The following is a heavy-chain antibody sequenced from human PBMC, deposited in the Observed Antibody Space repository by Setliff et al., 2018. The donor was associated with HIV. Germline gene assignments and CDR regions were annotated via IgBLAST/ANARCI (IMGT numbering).Heavy chain of an antibody. CDR3: AHRMVATPFDY. D-gene: IGHD5-12*01. CDR1: GFSLSTSGVG. Sequence: SGPTLVNPTQTLTLTCTLSGFSLSTSGVGVGWIRQPPGKALEWLALIYWNDDKRYSPSLKSRLTITKDTTKNQVVLTMTNMDPVDTATYYCAHRMVATPFDYWGQGTLVTVSS. CDR2: IYWNDDK. V-gene: IGHV2-5*01. J-gene: IGHJ4*02.